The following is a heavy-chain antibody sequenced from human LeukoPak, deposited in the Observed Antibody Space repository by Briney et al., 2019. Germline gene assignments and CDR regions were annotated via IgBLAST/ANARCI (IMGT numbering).Heavy chain of an antibody. J-gene: IGHJ3*02. V-gene: IGHV1-69*06. Sequence: GASVKVSCKASGYTFTSYGITWLRQAPGQGLEWMGGIIPIFGTANYAQKFQGRVTITADISTSTAYMELSSLRSEDTAVYYCARSRRPMRYYYYDSSGTGAFDIWGQGTMVTVSS. CDR3: ARSRRPMRYYYYDSSGTGAFDI. D-gene: IGHD3-22*01. CDR2: IIPIFGTA. CDR1: GYTFTSYG.